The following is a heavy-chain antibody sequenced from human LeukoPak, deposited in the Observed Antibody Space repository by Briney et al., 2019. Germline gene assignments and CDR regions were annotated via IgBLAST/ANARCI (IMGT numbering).Heavy chain of an antibody. CDR2: ITTDGRRT. CDR1: GFTISNQW. D-gene: IGHD2-2*01. Sequence: PGGSLRLSCAASGFTISNQWMHWVRQAPGKGLVWVSRITTDGRRTDYAASVQGRFTISRDNVKNTLYLQMNTLRPDDTAVYYCVREVEVVPATVGAYYYYYTDVWGKGTTVTVSS. V-gene: IGHV3-74*01. J-gene: IGHJ6*03. CDR3: VREVEVVPATVGAYYYYYTDV.